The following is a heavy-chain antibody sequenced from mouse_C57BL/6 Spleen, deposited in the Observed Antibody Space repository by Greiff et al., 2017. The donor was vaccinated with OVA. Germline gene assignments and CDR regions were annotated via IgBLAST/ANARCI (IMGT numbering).Heavy chain of an antibody. V-gene: IGHV5-17*01. Sequence: DVHLVESGGGLVKPGGSLKLSCAASGFTFSDYGMHWVRQAPEKGLEWVAYISSGSSTIYYADTVKGRFTISRDNAKNTLFLQMTSLRSEDTAMYYCARDYDYVYFDYWGQGTTLTVSS. CDR1: GFTFSDYG. CDR3: ARDYDYVYFDY. D-gene: IGHD2-4*01. J-gene: IGHJ2*01. CDR2: ISSGSSTI.